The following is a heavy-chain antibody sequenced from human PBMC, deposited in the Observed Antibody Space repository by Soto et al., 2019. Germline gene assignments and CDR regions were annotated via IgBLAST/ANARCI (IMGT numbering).Heavy chain of an antibody. Sequence: QITLKESGPTLVKPTQTLTLTCTFSGFSLSSSGVAVGWIRQPPGKALEWLTFIYWDDDKRYSPSLKSRLTIPMDTSKNQVVLTLTSMDPVDTATYSCARLVVAGIRYYFDSWGQGTLVTVSS. CDR3: ARLVVAGIRYYFDS. J-gene: IGHJ4*02. CDR1: GFSLSSSGVA. D-gene: IGHD2-15*01. CDR2: IYWDDDK. V-gene: IGHV2-5*02.